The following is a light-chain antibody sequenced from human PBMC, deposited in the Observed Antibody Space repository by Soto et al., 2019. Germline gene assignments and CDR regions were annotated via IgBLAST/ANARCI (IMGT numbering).Light chain of an antibody. Sequence: EIVMTQSPGTLSVSPGERATLSCMASQSVRSNLAWYQQKPGQAPRLLIYGASTRATGIPARFSGSGSGTDFTLTISRLEPEDFAVYYCQQYGSSPETFGQGTKVDIK. CDR2: GAS. J-gene: IGKJ1*01. V-gene: IGKV3-15*01. CDR1: QSVRSN. CDR3: QQYGSSPET.